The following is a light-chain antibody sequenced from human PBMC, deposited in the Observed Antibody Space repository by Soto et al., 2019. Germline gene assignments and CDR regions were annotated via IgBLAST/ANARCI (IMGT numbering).Light chain of an antibody. CDR3: QQYDNLPAIT. CDR1: QDISNY. J-gene: IGKJ3*01. Sequence: DIQMTQSPSSLSASVGDRVTITCQASQDISNYLNWYQQKPGKAAKLLIYDASNLETGVPSRFSGSGSGTDFTFTISSLQPEDIATYYCQQYDNLPAITFGPGTKVDIK. V-gene: IGKV1-33*01. CDR2: DAS.